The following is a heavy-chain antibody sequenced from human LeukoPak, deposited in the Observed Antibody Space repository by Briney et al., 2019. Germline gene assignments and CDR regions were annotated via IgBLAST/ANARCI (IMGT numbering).Heavy chain of an antibody. V-gene: IGHV1-46*01. CDR3: ARDLGSVVVVAALDY. D-gene: IGHD2-15*01. Sequence: ASVKVSCKASGYTFTSYYMHWVRQAPGQGLEWMGLINPSGGSTSCAQKFQGRVTMTRDTSTSTVYMELSSLRPEDTAVYYCARDLGSVVVVAALDYWGQGTLVTVSS. CDR2: INPSGGST. CDR1: GYTFTSYY. J-gene: IGHJ4*02.